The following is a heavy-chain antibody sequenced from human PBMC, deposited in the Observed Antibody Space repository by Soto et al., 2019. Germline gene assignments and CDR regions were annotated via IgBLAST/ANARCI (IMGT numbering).Heavy chain of an antibody. J-gene: IGHJ4*02. Sequence: LRLSCEASGFTFSNCAMSWVRQAPGKGLEWVSGISGTGRSTFYADSVKDRFTISRDNSKNTVYLEMTSLRAEDTAVYYCAKGNTSGWYFFDYWGQGTLVTVSS. CDR1: GFTFSNCA. D-gene: IGHD6-19*01. CDR3: AKGNTSGWYFFDY. V-gene: IGHV3-23*01. CDR2: ISGTGRST.